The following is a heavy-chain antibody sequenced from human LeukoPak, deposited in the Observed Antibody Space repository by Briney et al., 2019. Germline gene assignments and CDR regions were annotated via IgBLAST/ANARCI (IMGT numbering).Heavy chain of an antibody. D-gene: IGHD3-22*01. J-gene: IGHJ1*01. Sequence: GGSLRLSCAASGFTFSDYYMSWVRQAPGKGLVWVSRIKSDGKTNYADSVKGRFTISRDNAKNTVSLQMNSLRAEDTGVYYCARAPSKIGGYYPEYFRHWGQGTLVTVSS. CDR1: GFTFSDYY. CDR2: IKSDGKT. CDR3: ARAPSKIGGYYPEYFRH. V-gene: IGHV3-74*01.